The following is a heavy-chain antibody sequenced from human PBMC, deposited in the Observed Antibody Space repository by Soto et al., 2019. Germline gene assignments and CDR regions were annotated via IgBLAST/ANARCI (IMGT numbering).Heavy chain of an antibody. CDR1: GGTFSSYA. J-gene: IGHJ6*02. D-gene: IGHD1-1*01. V-gene: IGHV1-69*13. Sequence: SSVKVSCKASGGTFSSYAISWVRQAPGQGLEWMGGIIPIFGTANYAQKFQGRVTITADESTSTAYMELSSLRSEDTAVYYCARDWGTEKGDYYYYYGMDVWGQGTTGKVS. CDR3: ARDWGTEKGDYYYYYGMDV. CDR2: IIPIFGTA.